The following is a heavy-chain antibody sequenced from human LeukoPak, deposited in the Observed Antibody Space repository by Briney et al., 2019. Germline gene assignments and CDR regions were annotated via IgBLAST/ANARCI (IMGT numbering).Heavy chain of an antibody. CDR2: IYSRGST. V-gene: IGHV3-53*01. J-gene: IGHJ4*02. CDR3: ARERVRVYGGNYFDY. D-gene: IGHD4-23*01. CDR1: GFTVSSNY. Sequence: PGGSLRLSCAASGFTVSSNYMSWVRQAPGKGLEWVSVIYSRGSTYYADSVKGRFTLSRDTSKNTLYLQMNSLRAAGTGVYYCARERVRVYGGNYFDYWGQGTLVTVSS.